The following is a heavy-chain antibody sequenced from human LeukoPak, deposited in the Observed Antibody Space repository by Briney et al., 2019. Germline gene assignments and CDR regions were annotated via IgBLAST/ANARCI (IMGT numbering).Heavy chain of an antibody. CDR2: IYYSGST. J-gene: IGHJ6*02. Sequence: SETLSLTCTVSGGSISSYYWSWIRQPPGKGLEWIGYIYYSGSTNYNPSLKSRVTISVDTSKNQFSLKLSSVTAAGTAVYYCARDPSRYCSSTSCYDGGYYYYYGMDVWGQGTTVTVSS. V-gene: IGHV4-59*01. D-gene: IGHD2-2*01. CDR3: ARDPSRYCSSTSCYDGGYYYYYGMDV. CDR1: GGSISSYY.